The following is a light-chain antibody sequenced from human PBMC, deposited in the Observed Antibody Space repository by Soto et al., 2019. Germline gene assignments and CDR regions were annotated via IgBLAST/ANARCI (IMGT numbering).Light chain of an antibody. J-gene: IGKJ2*01. CDR2: GGS. CDR3: QQTYRSPYT. CDR1: QNIRKY. Sequence: DIPMTQSPSPLSASVGDRVTISCRASQNIRKYLNWYQQQPGQAPTLLLYGGSNLQSGVPSRFTGAGDETNFTLAITGLQPGDFATYYCQQTYRSPYTFGQGTKVEMK. V-gene: IGKV1-39*01.